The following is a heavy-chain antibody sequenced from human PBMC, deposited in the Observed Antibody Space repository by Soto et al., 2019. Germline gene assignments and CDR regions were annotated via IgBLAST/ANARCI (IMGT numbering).Heavy chain of an antibody. CDR3: ARAPYYYGSGSYLSYYFDY. D-gene: IGHD3-10*01. CDR1: GGSISSGGYY. J-gene: IGHJ4*02. CDR2: IYHSGST. Sequence: SETLSLPCTVSGGSISSGGYYWSWIRQPPGKGLEWIGYIYHSGSTYYNPSLKSRVTISVDRSKNQFSLKLSSVTAADTAVYYCARAPYYYGSGSYLSYYFDYWGQGTLVTVSS. V-gene: IGHV4-30-2*01.